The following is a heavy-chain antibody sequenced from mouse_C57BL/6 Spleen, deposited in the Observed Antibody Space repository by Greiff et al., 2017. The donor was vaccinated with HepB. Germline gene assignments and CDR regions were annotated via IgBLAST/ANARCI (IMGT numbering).Heavy chain of an antibody. CDR2: IDPSDSYT. CDR3: AIYDGYY. V-gene: IGHV1-50*01. CDR1: GYTFTSYW. Sequence: QVQLKQPGAELVKPGASVKLSCKASGYTFTSYWMQWVKQRPGQGLEWIGEIDPSDSYTNYNQKFKGKATLTVDTSSSTAYMQLSSLTSEDSAVYYCAIYDGYYWGQGTTLTVSS. D-gene: IGHD2-3*01. J-gene: IGHJ2*01.